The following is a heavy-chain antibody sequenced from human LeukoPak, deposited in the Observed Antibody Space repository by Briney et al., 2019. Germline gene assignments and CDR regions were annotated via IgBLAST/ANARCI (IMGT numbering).Heavy chain of an antibody. CDR3: ARGGGWSPYYFDY. D-gene: IGHD6-19*01. Sequence: SETLSLTCTVSGGSISSYYWSWIRQPPGKGLEWIGYMYYSGSISYNSSLKSRVTISVDTSKNQFSLELTSVTAADTAVYYCARGGGWSPYYFDYWGQGTLVTVSS. CDR2: MYYSGSI. J-gene: IGHJ4*02. CDR1: GGSISSYY. V-gene: IGHV4-59*01.